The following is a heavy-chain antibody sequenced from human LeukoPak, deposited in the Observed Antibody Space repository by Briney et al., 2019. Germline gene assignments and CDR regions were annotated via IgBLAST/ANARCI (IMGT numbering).Heavy chain of an antibody. V-gene: IGHV3-48*03. Sequence: GGSVRLSCAASGFTFSSYEMNWVRQAPGKGLEWVSYISSSGSTIYYADTFQGRFTISRDNAKNSLYLQMNSLRAEDTAVYYCAGPMWRGYSGYDLFYWGQGTLVTVSS. CDR3: AGPMWRGYSGYDLFY. CDR2: ISSSGSTI. CDR1: GFTFSSYE. D-gene: IGHD5-12*01. J-gene: IGHJ4*02.